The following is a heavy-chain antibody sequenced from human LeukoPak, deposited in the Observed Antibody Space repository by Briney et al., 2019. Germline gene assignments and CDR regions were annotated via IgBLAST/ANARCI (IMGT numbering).Heavy chain of an antibody. CDR1: GGSISSSNW. D-gene: IGHD6-6*01. CDR2: IFHSGST. V-gene: IGHV4-4*02. J-gene: IGHJ4*02. CDR3: ARLHYSRSPG. Sequence: SETLSLTCAVSGGSISSSNWWSWVRQPPGKGLEWIGEIFHSGSTNYNPSLKSRVTISVDTSKNQFSLKLTSVTAADTALYFCARLHYSRSPGWGQGTLVTVSS.